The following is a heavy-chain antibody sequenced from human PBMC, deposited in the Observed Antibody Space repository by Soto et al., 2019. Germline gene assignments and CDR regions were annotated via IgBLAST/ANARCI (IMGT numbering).Heavy chain of an antibody. CDR3: ARGGFDWPPGRYYYYGMDV. D-gene: IGHD3-9*01. CDR2: IWYDGSNK. CDR1: GFTFGSYG. V-gene: IGHV3-33*01. Sequence: LSLTCAASGFTFGSYGMHWVRQAPGKGLEWVAVIWYDGSNKYYADSVKGRFTISRDNSKNTLYLQMNSLRAEDTAVYYCARGGFDWPPGRYYYYGMDVWGQGTTVTVSS. J-gene: IGHJ6*02.